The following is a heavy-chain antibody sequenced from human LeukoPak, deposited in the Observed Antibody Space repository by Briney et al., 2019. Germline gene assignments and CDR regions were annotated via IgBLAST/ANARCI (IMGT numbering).Heavy chain of an antibody. CDR2: LNWNGGTR. D-gene: IGHD1-26*01. CDR1: GFIFDNYG. V-gene: IGHV3-20*04. Sequence: GGSLRLSCAASGFIFDNYGMIWVRQAPGKGLEWVSGLNWNGGTRGYADSVKGRFTISRDNAKNSLYLQMNSLRAEDTALYYCARTRSSGSYGGADHWGQGTLVTVSS. CDR3: ARTRSSGSYGGADH. J-gene: IGHJ4*02.